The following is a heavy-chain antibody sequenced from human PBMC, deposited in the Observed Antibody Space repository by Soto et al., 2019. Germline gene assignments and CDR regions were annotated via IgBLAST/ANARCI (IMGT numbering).Heavy chain of an antibody. J-gene: IGHJ4*02. CDR1: GASISSSNYY. Sequence: QLQLQDSGPGLVKPSETLSLSCTVSGASISSSNYYWVWIRQPPGKGLEWIGSIYYSGNTYYNPSLKSRVTISVDTSKNHFSLRLTSVTAADTAVYYCARTGGYSLGTPFDYWGQGTLVTVSS. CDR3: ARTGGYSLGTPFDY. V-gene: IGHV4-39*02. CDR2: IYYSGNT. D-gene: IGHD3-16*01.